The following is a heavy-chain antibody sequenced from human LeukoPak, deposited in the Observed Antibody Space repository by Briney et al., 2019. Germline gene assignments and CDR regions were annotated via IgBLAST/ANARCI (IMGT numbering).Heavy chain of an antibody. V-gene: IGHV4-59*01. CDR3: ARVRPAVAGTHYFDY. CDR2: IYYSGST. Sequence: SETLPLTCTVSGGSISSYYWSWIRQPPGKGLEWIGYIYYSGSTNYSPSLKSRVTMSVDTPRKQFSLKLSSVTAADTAVYYCARVRPAVAGTHYFDYWGQGTLVTVSS. D-gene: IGHD6-19*01. J-gene: IGHJ4*02. CDR1: GGSISSYY.